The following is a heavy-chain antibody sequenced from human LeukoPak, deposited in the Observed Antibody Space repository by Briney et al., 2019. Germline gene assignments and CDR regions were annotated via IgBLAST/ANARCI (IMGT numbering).Heavy chain of an antibody. CDR1: GYTFTSYD. CDR2: MNPNSGNT. Sequence: ASVKVSCKASGYTFTSYDINWVRQATGQGLGWMGWMNPNSGNTGYAQKFQGRVTMTRNTSISTAYMELSSLRSEDTAVYYCARGRYSNRGFDYWGQGTLVTVSS. V-gene: IGHV1-8*01. J-gene: IGHJ4*02. D-gene: IGHD5-12*01. CDR3: ARGRYSNRGFDY.